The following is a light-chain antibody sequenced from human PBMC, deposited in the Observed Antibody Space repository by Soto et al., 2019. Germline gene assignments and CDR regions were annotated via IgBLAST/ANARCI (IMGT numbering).Light chain of an antibody. CDR2: VAS. V-gene: IGKV1-39*01. CDR1: QTISSY. Sequence: DIQMTQSPSSLSASVGDRVTITCRASQTISSYLNWYQQKPGKAPKLLIYVASSLQGGVPSRFSGTGSGTDFTLTISCLQSEDFATYYCQQYYSYPLTFGQGTKVDIK. J-gene: IGKJ1*01. CDR3: QQYYSYPLT.